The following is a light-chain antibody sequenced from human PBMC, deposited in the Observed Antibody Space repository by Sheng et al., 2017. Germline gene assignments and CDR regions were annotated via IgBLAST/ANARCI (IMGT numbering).Light chain of an antibody. J-gene: IGKJ3*01. CDR1: QGISSY. V-gene: IGKV1-8*01. Sequence: AIRMTQSPSSFSASTGDRVTITCRASQGISSYLAWYQQKPGKAPKLLIYAASTLQSGVPSRFSGSGSGTDFTLTISCLQSEDFATYYCQQYYSYPRTFGLGTKWISN. CDR2: AAS. CDR3: QQYYSYPRT.